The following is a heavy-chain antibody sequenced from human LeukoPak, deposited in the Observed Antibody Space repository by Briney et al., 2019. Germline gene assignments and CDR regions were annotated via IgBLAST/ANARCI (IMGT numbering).Heavy chain of an antibody. J-gene: IGHJ4*02. CDR1: GGSVSSSDFY. CDR2: ISYSGST. D-gene: IGHD4-17*01. Sequence: SETLSLTCTVSGGSVSSSDFYWSWIRQPPGKGLEWIGYISYSGSTNYNPSLKSRVTTSVDTSMNQFSLKVSSVTAADTAVYYCARFVLAVTPYFDYWGQGTLVTVSS. CDR3: ARFVLAVTPYFDY. V-gene: IGHV4-61*08.